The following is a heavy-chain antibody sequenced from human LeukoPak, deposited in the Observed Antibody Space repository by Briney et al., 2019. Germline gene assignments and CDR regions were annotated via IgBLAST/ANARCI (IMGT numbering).Heavy chain of an antibody. CDR3: ATLSVVVLPAELN. J-gene: IGHJ4*02. CDR2: IFPSGGEI. CDR1: GFTFSTFA. Sequence: GGSLRLSCAASGFTFSTFAMIWVRQPPGKGLEWVSSIFPSGGEIHYADSVRGRFTISRDNSKSILSLQMNSLRAEDTAIYYCATLSVVVLPAELNWGQGTLVTVSS. D-gene: IGHD2-15*01. V-gene: IGHV3-23*01.